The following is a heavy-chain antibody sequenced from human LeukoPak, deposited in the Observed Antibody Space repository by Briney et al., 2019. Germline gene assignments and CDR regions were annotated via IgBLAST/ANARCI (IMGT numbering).Heavy chain of an antibody. CDR1: GFTFSNYS. Sequence: GGSLRLSCEASGFTFSNYSMNWVRQAPGKGLEWVSYIRSSSTTIYYADSVKGRFTISRDNAKNSLYLQMNSLRAEDTAIYYCASGSLWSPNWFDPWGQGTLVTVSS. D-gene: IGHD3-10*01. CDR3: ASGSLWSPNWFDP. J-gene: IGHJ5*02. V-gene: IGHV3-48*01. CDR2: IRSSSTTI.